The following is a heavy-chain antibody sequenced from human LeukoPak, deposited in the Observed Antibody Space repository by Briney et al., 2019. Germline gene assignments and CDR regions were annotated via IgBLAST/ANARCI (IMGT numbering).Heavy chain of an antibody. CDR1: GGSVNGYY. CDR2: IHYSGLT. V-gene: IGHV4-59*02. CDR3: ARDPPEDEWNSLDS. Sequence: SETLSLTCTVSGGSVNGYYWNWIRQAPGKGLEWIGFIHYSGLTVYSPSLQSRVSMSVDASRNQFSLDLSSVTAADTALYYCARDPPEDEWNSLDSWGQGILVTVSS. J-gene: IGHJ4*02. D-gene: IGHD1-7*01.